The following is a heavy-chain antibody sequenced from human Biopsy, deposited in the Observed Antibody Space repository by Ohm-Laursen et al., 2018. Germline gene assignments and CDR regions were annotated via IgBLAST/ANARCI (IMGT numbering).Heavy chain of an antibody. V-gene: IGHV1-2*02. CDR1: GFSFTGYY. CDR2: ISPKSGGT. J-gene: IGHJ4*02. CDR3: ALQSVAQMKNFDY. Sequence: SSVKVSCKASGFSFTGYYIHWVRQAPGQGLEWMGWISPKSGGTNYAQKFQGNITMTKNTSMSTAYMEMSRLRSDDTAVYYCALQSVAQMKNFDYWGQGTLVTVSS. D-gene: IGHD6-19*01.